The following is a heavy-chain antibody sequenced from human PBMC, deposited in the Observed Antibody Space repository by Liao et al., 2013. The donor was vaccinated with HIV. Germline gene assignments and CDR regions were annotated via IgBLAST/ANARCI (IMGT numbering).Heavy chain of an antibody. Sequence: QVQLQQWGAGLLKPSETLSLTCAVYGGSFSGYYWGWIRQSPGTGLEWIGSIYYTGSTYYNPSLKSRVTISVDTSKNQFSLKLSSVTAADTAVYYCAREVTRFGEQRLYYFDSWGQGALVTVSS. CDR2: IYYTGST. D-gene: IGHD3-10*01. CDR3: AREVTRFGEQRLYYFDS. CDR1: GGSFSGYY. J-gene: IGHJ4*02. V-gene: IGHV4-34*01.